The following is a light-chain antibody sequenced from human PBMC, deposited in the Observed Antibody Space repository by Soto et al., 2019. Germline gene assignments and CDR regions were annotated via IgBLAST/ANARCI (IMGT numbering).Light chain of an antibody. V-gene: IGKV1-39*01. J-gene: IGKJ4*01. CDR2: GAS. CDR3: QQSYSFLS. CDR1: QNINSY. Sequence: IQMTQSPLSLSASVGDKFTLTCRTSQNINSYLSWYQQEPGKAPRLLIYGASSLQVGVPSRFIGSGSGTDFTLTITSLQPEDFATYYCQQSYSFLSFAGGTKVDI.